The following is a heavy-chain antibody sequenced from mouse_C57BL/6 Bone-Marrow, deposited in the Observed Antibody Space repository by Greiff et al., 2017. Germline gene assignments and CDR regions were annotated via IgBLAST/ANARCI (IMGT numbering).Heavy chain of an antibody. V-gene: IGHV14-4*01. CDR2: IDPENGDT. CDR1: GFNIKDDY. CDR3: TTRVYYGSSYWYCDV. Sequence: VQLKESGAELVRPGASVKLSCTASGFNIKDDYMHWVKQRPEQGLEWIGWIDPENGDTEYASKFQGKATITADTSSNTAYLQLSSLTSEDTAVYYCTTRVYYGSSYWYCDVWGTGTTVTVSS. J-gene: IGHJ1*03. D-gene: IGHD1-1*01.